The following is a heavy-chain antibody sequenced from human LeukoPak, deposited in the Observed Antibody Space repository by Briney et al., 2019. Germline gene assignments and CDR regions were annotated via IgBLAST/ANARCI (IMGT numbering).Heavy chain of an antibody. V-gene: IGHV3-11*01. Sequence: GGSLRLSCATSGFTFSDYYMSWIRQAPGKGLEWVSCISSSGSTIYYADSVKGRFTISRDNAKNSLYLQMNSLRAEDTAVYYCARDKSPVVAATDDAFDIWGQGTMVTVSS. J-gene: IGHJ3*02. CDR1: GFTFSDYY. D-gene: IGHD2-15*01. CDR2: ISSSGSTI. CDR3: ARDKSPVVAATDDAFDI.